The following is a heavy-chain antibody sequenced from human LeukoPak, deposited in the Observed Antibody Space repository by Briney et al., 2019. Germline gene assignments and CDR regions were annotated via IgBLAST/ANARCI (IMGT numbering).Heavy chain of an antibody. D-gene: IGHD3-10*01. CDR3: ARRYGSGSYGYYYYYMDV. V-gene: IGHV4-59*01. CDR1: GGSISSYY. J-gene: IGHJ6*03. CDR2: IYYSGST. Sequence: SETLSLTCTVSGGSISSYYWSWIRQPPGKGLEWIGYIYYSGSTNYNPSLKSRVTISVDTSKNQFSLKLSSVTAADTAVYYCARRYGSGSYGYYYYYMDVWGEGTTVTASS.